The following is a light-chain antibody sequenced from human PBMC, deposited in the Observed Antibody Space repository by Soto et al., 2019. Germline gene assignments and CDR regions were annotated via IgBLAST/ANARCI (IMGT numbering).Light chain of an antibody. CDR1: RGIGNA. CDR3: QKYDSAPT. J-gene: IGKJ1*01. V-gene: IGKV1-27*01. Sequence: DIQMTQSPSSLSASVGDRVTITCRLSRGIGNALAWYQQKPGTDPKLLIHRASTLQSGVQSRFSGSGSGTDFTLTISSLQPEDVASYYCQKYDSAPTFGPGTKVEIK. CDR2: RAS.